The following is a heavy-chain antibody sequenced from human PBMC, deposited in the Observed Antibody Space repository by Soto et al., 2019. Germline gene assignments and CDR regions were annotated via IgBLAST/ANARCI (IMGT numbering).Heavy chain of an antibody. CDR2: IYWDDDK. V-gene: IGHV2-5*02. Sequence: QITLKESGPTLVKPTQTLTLTCTFSGFSLSTSGVGVGWIRQPPGKALDWLALIYWDDDKRYSPSLKSRLTITKDTSKNQVVLTITNMDPVDTATYYCAHKRGYYDYWSGYAPWGQGTLVTVSS. D-gene: IGHD3-3*01. CDR1: GFSLSTSGVG. J-gene: IGHJ5*02. CDR3: AHKRGYYDYWSGYAP.